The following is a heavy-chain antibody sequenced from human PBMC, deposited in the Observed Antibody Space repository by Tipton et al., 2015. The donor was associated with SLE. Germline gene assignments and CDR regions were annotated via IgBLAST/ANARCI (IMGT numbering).Heavy chain of an antibody. CDR3: ARGGYSVRYGDAFDI. D-gene: IGHD1-26*01. Sequence: SLRLSCAASGFTFSSFSMNWVRQAPGKGLDWVSSISSSSSYIYYADSVKGRFTISRDNAKNSLYLQMNSLRAEDTAVYYCARGGYSVRYGDAFDIWGQGTMVTVSS. CDR2: ISSSSSYI. V-gene: IGHV3-21*01. CDR1: GFTFSSFS. J-gene: IGHJ3*02.